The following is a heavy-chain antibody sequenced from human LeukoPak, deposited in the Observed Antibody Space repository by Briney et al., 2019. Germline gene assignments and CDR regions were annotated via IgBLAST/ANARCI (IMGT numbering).Heavy chain of an antibody. Sequence: ASETLSLTCTVSGGSISSSSYYWGWIRQPPGKGLEWIGGIYYSGSTYYNPSLKSRVTISVDTSKNQFSLKLSSVTAADTAVYYCARRLGYCSSTSCLNWFDPWGQGTLVTVSS. CDR2: IYYSGST. CDR3: ARRLGYCSSTSCLNWFDP. CDR1: GGSISSSSYY. D-gene: IGHD2-2*01. V-gene: IGHV4-39*01. J-gene: IGHJ5*02.